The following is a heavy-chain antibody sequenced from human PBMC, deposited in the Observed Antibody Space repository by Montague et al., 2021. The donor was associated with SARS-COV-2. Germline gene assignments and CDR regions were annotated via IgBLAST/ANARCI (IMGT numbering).Heavy chain of an antibody. CDR1: GGSLSGYY. D-gene: IGHD6-13*01. V-gene: IGHV4-34*01. CDR2: INHSGST. J-gene: IGHJ5*02. CDR3: ARGRYSSSWYGERRNWFDP. Sequence: SETLSLTCAVYGGSLSGYYWSWIRQPPGKGLEWIGEINHSGSTNYNPSLKSRVTISVDTSKNQFSLKLSSVTAADTAVYYCARGRYSSSWYGERRNWFDPWGQGTLVTVSS.